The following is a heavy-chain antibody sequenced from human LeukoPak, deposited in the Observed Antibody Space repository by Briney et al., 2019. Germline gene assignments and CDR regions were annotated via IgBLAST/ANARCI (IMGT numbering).Heavy chain of an antibody. D-gene: IGHD3-10*01. CDR1: GFTFSSYG. J-gene: IGHJ5*02. CDR3: AKDQSYYYASGSNYNWFDP. CDR2: IPYDGSNK. Sequence: GGSLRLSCAASGFTFSSYGMHWVRQAPGKGLEWVAVIPYDGSNKYYADSVKGRFTISRDNSKNTLYLQMNSLRDEDTAVYYCAKDQSYYYASGSNYNWFDPWGQGTLVTVSS. V-gene: IGHV3-30*18.